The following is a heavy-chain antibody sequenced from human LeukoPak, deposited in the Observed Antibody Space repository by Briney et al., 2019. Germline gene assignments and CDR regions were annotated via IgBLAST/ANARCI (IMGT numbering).Heavy chain of an antibody. D-gene: IGHD1-26*01. V-gene: IGHV3-66*01. CDR3: ASAIVGALDAFDI. CDR1: GFTVSSNY. Sequence: PGGSLRLSCVASGFTVSSNYMIWVRQAPGKGLEWVSVIYSGGSTYYADSVKGRFTISRDNSKNTLYLQMNSLRAEDAAVYYCASAIVGALDAFDIWGQGTTVTVSS. J-gene: IGHJ3*02. CDR2: IYSGGST.